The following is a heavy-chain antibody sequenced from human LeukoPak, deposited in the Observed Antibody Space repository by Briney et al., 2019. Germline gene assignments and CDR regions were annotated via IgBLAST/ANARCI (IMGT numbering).Heavy chain of an antibody. J-gene: IGHJ4*02. V-gene: IGHV3-7*01. CDR3: ARHENWNFPY. D-gene: IGHD1-7*01. Sequence: GGSLRLSCAASGFTFNSYWMTWVRQAPGKGLEWVANINPYGSGKDYVDSVKGRFTISRENAKSSLYLQINSLRAEDTAVYYCARHENWNFPYWGQGTLVTVSS. CDR1: GFTFNSYW. CDR2: INPYGSGK.